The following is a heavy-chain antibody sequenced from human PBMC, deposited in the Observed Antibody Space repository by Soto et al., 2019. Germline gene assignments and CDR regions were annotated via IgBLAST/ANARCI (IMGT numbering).Heavy chain of an antibody. Sequence: QVQLVESGGGVVQPGRSLGLSCAASGFSFRSYGMHWVRQAPGKGLEWLAVIWFDGSNKYYADSVKGRFTISRDNSKNTLFLQMNSLRAEDTAVYYCARDPGDCSSTSCYKSKFDYWGQGTLVTVSS. CDR3: ARDPGDCSSTSCYKSKFDY. CDR2: IWFDGSNK. D-gene: IGHD2-2*02. V-gene: IGHV3-33*01. CDR1: GFSFRSYG. J-gene: IGHJ4*02.